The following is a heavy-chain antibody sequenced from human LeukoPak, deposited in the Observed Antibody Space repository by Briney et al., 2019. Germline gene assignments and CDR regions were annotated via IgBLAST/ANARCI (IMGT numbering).Heavy chain of an antibody. V-gene: IGHV3-7*01. D-gene: IGHD3-22*01. Sequence: PGGSLRLSCAASGFTFSIFWMSWVRQAPGEGLEWVANIKQDGSAKYYVDSVKGRFTISRDNARNSLYLEMNNLRAEDTAIYYCATSYDSSDNNWGQGTLVTVSS. CDR3: ATSYDSSDNN. J-gene: IGHJ4*02. CDR2: IKQDGSAK. CDR1: GFTFSIFW.